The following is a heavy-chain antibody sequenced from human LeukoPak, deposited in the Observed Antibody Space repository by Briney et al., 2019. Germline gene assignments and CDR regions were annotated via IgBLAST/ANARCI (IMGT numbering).Heavy chain of an antibody. Sequence: ASVKVSCKASGGTFSSYAISWVRQAPGQGLEWMGRIIPILGIANYAQKLQGRVTMTTDTSTSTAYMELRSLRSDDTAVYYCARVYETGDAFDIWGQGTMVTVSS. V-gene: IGHV1-69*04. D-gene: IGHD7-27*01. CDR1: GGTFSSYA. CDR3: ARVYETGDAFDI. J-gene: IGHJ3*02. CDR2: IIPILGIA.